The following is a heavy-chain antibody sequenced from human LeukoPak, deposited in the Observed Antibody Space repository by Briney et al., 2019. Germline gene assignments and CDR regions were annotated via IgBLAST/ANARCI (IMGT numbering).Heavy chain of an antibody. V-gene: IGHV3-33*01. J-gene: IGHJ4*02. CDR1: GFTFSSYG. CDR2: IWYDGSNK. Sequence: GGSLRLSCAASGFTFSSYGMHWVRQAPGKGLEWVAVIWYDGSNKYYADSVKGRFTISRDNSKNTLYLQMNSLRAEDTAVYYCARILGGYYDSSGSYFDYWGQGTLVTVSS. D-gene: IGHD3-22*01. CDR3: ARILGGYYDSSGSYFDY.